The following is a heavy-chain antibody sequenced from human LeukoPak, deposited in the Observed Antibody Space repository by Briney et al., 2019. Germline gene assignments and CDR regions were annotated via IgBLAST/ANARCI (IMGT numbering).Heavy chain of an antibody. CDR1: GGSMSGYC. J-gene: IGHJ6*03. CDR3: ARECGGACYPPAYYYYMDV. Sequence: PSETLFLTCTVSGGSMSGYCWSWIRQPPGTRLEWIGYVCDTGSTNYNPSLKSRVTLSVDTSNNQFSLKLSSVTAADTALYYCARECGGACYPPAYYYYMDVWGKGTTVTVPS. CDR2: VCDTGST. V-gene: IGHV4-59*01. D-gene: IGHD2-21*02.